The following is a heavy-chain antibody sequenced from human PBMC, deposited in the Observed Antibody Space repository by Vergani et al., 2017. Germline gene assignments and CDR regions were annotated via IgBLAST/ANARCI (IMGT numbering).Heavy chain of an antibody. Sequence: QVQLVQSGAEVKKPGSSVKVSCKASGGTFSSYTISWVRQAPGQGLEWMGRIIPILGIANYAQKFHGRVTITADKSTSTAYMELSSLRSEDTAVYYCAAAYSSSSGAYYYYYYGMDVWGQGTTVTVSS. J-gene: IGHJ6*02. V-gene: IGHV1-69*02. CDR1: GGTFSSYT. CDR2: IIPILGIA. CDR3: AAAYSSSSGAYYYYYYGMDV. D-gene: IGHD6-6*01.